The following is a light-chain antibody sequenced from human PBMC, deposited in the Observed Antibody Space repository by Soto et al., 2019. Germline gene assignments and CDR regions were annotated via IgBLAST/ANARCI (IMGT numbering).Light chain of an antibody. CDR3: QQYNSYWT. Sequence: DIPMTQSPSTLSASVGDRVTITCRASQSISSWLAWYQQKPGKAPKLLIYDASSLESGVPSRFSGSGSGTEFTLTISSLQPDDXATYYCQQYNSYWTFGQGTKVEIK. V-gene: IGKV1-5*01. J-gene: IGKJ1*01. CDR1: QSISSW. CDR2: DAS.